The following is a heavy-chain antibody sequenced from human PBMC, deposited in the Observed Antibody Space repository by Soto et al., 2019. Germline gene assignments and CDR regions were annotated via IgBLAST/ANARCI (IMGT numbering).Heavy chain of an antibody. CDR3: ATVRSREGGYSSGWYGPFDY. J-gene: IGHJ4*02. V-gene: IGHV4-31*03. D-gene: IGHD6-19*01. Sequence: QVQLQESGPGLVKPSQTLSLTCTVSGGSISSGGYYWSWIRQHPGKGLEWIGYIYYSGSTYYNPSLKSRVTISVDTSKNQFSLKLSSVTAADTAVYYCATVRSREGGYSSGWYGPFDYWGQGTLVTVSS. CDR2: IYYSGST. CDR1: GGSISSGGYY.